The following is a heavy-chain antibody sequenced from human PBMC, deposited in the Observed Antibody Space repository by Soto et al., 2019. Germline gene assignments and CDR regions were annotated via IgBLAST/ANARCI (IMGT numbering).Heavy chain of an antibody. CDR2: ISAYNGNT. D-gene: IGHD2-2*01. CDR1: GYTFTSYG. J-gene: IGHJ4*02. Sequence: GASVKVSCKASGYTFTSYGISWVRQAPGQGLEWMGWISAYNGNTNYAQKLQGRVTMTTDTSTSTAYMELRSLRSDDTAVYYCARVQLHVTSKRPQTDDENYWGQGTLVTVSS. V-gene: IGHV1-18*01. CDR3: ARVQLHVTSKRPQTDDENY.